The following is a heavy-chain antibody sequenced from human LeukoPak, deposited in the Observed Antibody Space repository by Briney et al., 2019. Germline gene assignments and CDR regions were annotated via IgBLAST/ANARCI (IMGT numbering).Heavy chain of an antibody. CDR2: ISSSSGTI. J-gene: IGHJ4*02. V-gene: IGHV3-48*02. CDR1: GFIFSSYS. Sequence: GGSLRLSCEASGFIFSSYSMNWVRQAPGKGPEWVAYISSSSGTIYYADSVKGRFTISRDSAKNSLYLQLNSLRDEDTAVYYCARDRGHYGSGSFYHDYWGQGTLVTVSS. CDR3: ARDRGHYGSGSFYHDY. D-gene: IGHD3-10*01.